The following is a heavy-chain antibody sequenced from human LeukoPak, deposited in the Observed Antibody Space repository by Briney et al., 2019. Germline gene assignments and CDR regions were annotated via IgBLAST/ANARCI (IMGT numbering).Heavy chain of an antibody. J-gene: IGHJ5*02. Sequence: GGSLRLSCSASGFTFSSYAMHWVRQAPGKGLEYVSTISSNGGSTYYADSVKGRFTISRDNSKNTLYLQMSSLRAEDTAVYYCVKGELRYFDRPSNWFDPWGQGTLVTVSS. CDR2: ISSNGGST. CDR1: GFTFSSYA. D-gene: IGHD3-9*01. CDR3: VKGELRYFDRPSNWFDP. V-gene: IGHV3-64D*06.